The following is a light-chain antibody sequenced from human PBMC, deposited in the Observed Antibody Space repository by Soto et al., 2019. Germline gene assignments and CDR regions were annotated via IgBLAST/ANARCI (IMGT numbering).Light chain of an antibody. J-gene: IGKJ4*01. Sequence: EIVWTQSPATLSVSPGERAALSCRASQSVSNNLSWYQQKPGQPPRLLIFGASTRATGIPARLSGSGSEAEFALTISTLQSEDFAVYYCQQYSVWPLTFGGGTKVEIK. CDR1: QSVSNN. V-gene: IGKV3D-15*01. CDR2: GAS. CDR3: QQYSVWPLT.